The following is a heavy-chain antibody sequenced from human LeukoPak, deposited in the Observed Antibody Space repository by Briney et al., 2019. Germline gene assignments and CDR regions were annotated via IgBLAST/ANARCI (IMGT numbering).Heavy chain of an antibody. CDR3: ARGWDAFDI. Sequence: GGSLRLSCAASGFTFSSYAMNWVRQAPGRGLEWVSAVSGGGGSTYYEDSVKGRFTISRDNAKNSLYLQMNSLRAEDTALYHCARGWDAFDIWGQGTMVTVSS. CDR2: VSGGGGST. J-gene: IGHJ3*02. CDR1: GFTFSSYA. D-gene: IGHD5-24*01. V-gene: IGHV3-23*01.